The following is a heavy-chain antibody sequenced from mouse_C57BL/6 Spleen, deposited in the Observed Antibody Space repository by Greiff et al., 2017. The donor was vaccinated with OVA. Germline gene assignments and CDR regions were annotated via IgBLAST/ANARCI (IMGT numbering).Heavy chain of an antibody. J-gene: IGHJ3*01. CDR1: GYTFTSYW. D-gene: IGHD2-4*01. CDR2: IDPSDSET. Sequence: QVQLQQPGAELVRPGSSVKLSCKASGYTFTSYWMHWVKQRPIQGLEWIGNIDPSDSETHYNQKFKDKATLTVDKSSSTAYMQLSSLTSEDSAVYYCAREGARDDYAWFAYWGQGTLVTVSA. V-gene: IGHV1-52*01. CDR3: AREGARDDYAWFAY.